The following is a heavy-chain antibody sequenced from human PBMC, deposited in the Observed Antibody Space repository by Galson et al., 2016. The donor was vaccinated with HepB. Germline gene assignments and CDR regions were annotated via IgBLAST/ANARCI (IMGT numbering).Heavy chain of an antibody. CDR3: ARDGSSRSSPNGFDI. CDR1: GFTFSDYY. J-gene: IGHJ3*02. Sequence: SLRLSCAASGFTFSDYYMSWIRQAPGQGLEWVSYISSSRSYTKYAASVKGRFTISRDNAKNSLYLQMNSLRAEDTAVYYCARDGSSRSSPNGFDIWGQGTMVTVSS. V-gene: IGHV3-11*05. CDR2: ISSSRSYT. D-gene: IGHD6-13*01.